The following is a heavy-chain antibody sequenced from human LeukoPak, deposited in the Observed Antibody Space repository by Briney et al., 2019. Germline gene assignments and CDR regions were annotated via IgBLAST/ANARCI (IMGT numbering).Heavy chain of an antibody. CDR1: GYTFTSYG. V-gene: IGHV1-18*01. J-gene: IGHJ6*02. CDR2: ISAYNGNT. D-gene: IGHD3-10*01. CDR3: ARTLWFGGLSYYGMDV. Sequence: ASVKVSCKASGYTFTSYGISWVRQAPGQGLEWMGWISAYNGNTNYAQKLQGRVTMTTDTSTSTAYMELRSLRSDDTAVYYCARTLWFGGLSYYGMDVWGQGTTVTVSS.